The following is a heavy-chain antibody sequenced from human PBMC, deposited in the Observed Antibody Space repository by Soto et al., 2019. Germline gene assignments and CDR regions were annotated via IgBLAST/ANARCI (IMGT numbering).Heavy chain of an antibody. Sequence: QVQLVESGGGVVQPGRSLRLSCVVSGFIFSSYGIHWVRQAPGKGLEWVAVISNDGKQKYYADSVKGRFTISRDNSKNTLYLQKNSLRAEDTAVYYCARAPPETCRGGGCYEYWGQGTLVTVSS. V-gene: IGHV3-30*03. D-gene: IGHD2-15*01. CDR1: GFIFSSYG. CDR2: ISNDGKQK. CDR3: ARAPPETCRGGGCYEY. J-gene: IGHJ4*02.